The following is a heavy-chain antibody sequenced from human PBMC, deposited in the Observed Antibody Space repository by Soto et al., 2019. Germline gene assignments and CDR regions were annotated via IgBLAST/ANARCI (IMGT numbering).Heavy chain of an antibody. V-gene: IGHV3-74*01. CDR3: VREVATKGRSFDY. Sequence: EVQLVESGGGLVQPGGCLRLSCAASGFTLRSYWMHWVRQVSGKGLVWVSRISGDGNITTYADSVKGRFTISRDNANNTLYLQMSGLRAEDTALYYCVREVATKGRSFDYWGQGALVTVSS. D-gene: IGHD5-12*01. CDR1: GFTLRSYW. CDR2: ISGDGNIT. J-gene: IGHJ4*02.